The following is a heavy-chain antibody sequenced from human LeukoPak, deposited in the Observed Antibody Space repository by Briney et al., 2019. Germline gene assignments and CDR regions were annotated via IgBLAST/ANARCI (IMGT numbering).Heavy chain of an antibody. CDR3: AGGGRYCSSTSCYKAPRYFDD. J-gene: IGHJ4*02. CDR2: INHSGST. Sequence: PSETLSLTCAVYGGSFSGYYWSWIRQPPGKGLEWIGEINHSGSTNYNPSLKSRVTISVDTSKNQFSLKLSSVTAADTAVYYCAGGGRYCSSTSCYKAPRYFDDGSQGTLVTVSS. V-gene: IGHV4-34*01. CDR1: GGSFSGYY. D-gene: IGHD2-2*02.